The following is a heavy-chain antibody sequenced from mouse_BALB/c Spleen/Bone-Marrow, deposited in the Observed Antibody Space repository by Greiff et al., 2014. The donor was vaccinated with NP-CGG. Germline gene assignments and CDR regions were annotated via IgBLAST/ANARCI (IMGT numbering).Heavy chain of an antibody. D-gene: IGHD4-1*01. J-gene: IGHJ3*01. CDR3: AREGGTGFAS. CDR2: IWAGGST. CDR1: GFSLTNYG. Sequence: VQLQQSGPGLVAPSQSLSITCTVSGFSLTNYGVHWVRQPPGKGLEWPGVIWAGGSTNYNSALMSRLSISKDNSKSQVFLQMNSLQTDDTAMYYCAREGGTGFASWGQGTLVTVSA. V-gene: IGHV2-9*02.